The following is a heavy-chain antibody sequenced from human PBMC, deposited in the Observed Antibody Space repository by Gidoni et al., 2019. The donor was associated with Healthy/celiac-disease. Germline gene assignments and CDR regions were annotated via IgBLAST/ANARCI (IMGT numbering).Heavy chain of an antibody. V-gene: IGHV4-31*01. Sequence: QVQLQESGPGLVKPSQTLSLPCTVSGGSISSGGYYCSWIRQHPGKGLEWIGYIYYSGSTYYNPSLKSLVTISVDTSKNQFSLKLSSVTAADTAVYYCARSYANDAFDIWGQGTMVTVSS. CDR2: IYYSGST. J-gene: IGHJ3*02. CDR3: ARSYANDAFDI. CDR1: GGSISSGGYY.